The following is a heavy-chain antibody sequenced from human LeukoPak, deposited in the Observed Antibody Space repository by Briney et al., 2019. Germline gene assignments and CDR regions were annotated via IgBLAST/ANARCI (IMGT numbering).Heavy chain of an antibody. D-gene: IGHD7-27*01. J-gene: IGHJ4*02. Sequence: PGGSLRLSCAASGFIFSSYVMIWVRQAPGKGLEWVSIIGTSGGDIHYADSVKGGFSISRDNSKNTLSLQMNSLRVDDTAVYYCARDPNWGSGYWGQGTLVTVSS. V-gene: IGHV3-23*01. CDR1: GFIFSSYV. CDR2: IGTSGGDI. CDR3: ARDPNWGSGY.